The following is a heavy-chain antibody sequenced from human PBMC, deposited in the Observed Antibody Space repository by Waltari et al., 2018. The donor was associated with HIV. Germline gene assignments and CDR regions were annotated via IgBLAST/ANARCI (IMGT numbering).Heavy chain of an antibody. Sequence: EVQLVESGGGLAKPGGSRRLSCAASGFTFGRYAMNWVRQAPGKGGEWVAYISRSSDYIYYADSVKGRFIISRDNAKNSVFLDMNNMRDVDTAVYYCTATVTTRGTFDYWGQGTMVPVS. CDR2: ISRSSDYI. D-gene: IGHD4-17*01. CDR3: TATVTTRGTFDY. V-gene: IGHV3-21*06. CDR1: GFTFGRYA. J-gene: IGHJ4*02.